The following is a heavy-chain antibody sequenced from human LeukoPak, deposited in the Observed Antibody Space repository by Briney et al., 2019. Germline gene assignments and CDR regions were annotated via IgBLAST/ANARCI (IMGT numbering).Heavy chain of an antibody. Sequence: GASVKDSCKASVYTFTSYGISWVRQAPGQGLEWMGWISAYNGNTNYAQNLQGRVTMTTDTSTSTAYMELRSVRSDDTAVYYCARYYDSSGYHHDFWGQGTLVTVSS. CDR1: VYTFTSYG. V-gene: IGHV1-18*01. CDR2: ISAYNGNT. D-gene: IGHD3-22*01. CDR3: ARYYDSSGYHHDF. J-gene: IGHJ4*02.